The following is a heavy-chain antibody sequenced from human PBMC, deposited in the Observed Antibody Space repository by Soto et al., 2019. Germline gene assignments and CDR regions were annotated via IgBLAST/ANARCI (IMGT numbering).Heavy chain of an antibody. CDR3: ARETGTYYDILTGYFNWFDP. D-gene: IGHD3-9*01. CDR2: IYYSGST. CDR1: GGSISSYY. Sequence: SETLSLTCTVSGGSISSYYWSWIRQPPGKGLEWIGYIYYSGSTNYNPSLKSRVTISVDTSKNQFSLKLSSVTAADTAVYYCARETGTYYDILTGYFNWFDPWGQGTLVTVSS. V-gene: IGHV4-59*01. J-gene: IGHJ5*02.